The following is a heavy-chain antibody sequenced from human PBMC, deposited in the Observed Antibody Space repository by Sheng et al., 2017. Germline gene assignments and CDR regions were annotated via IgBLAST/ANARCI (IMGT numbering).Heavy chain of an antibody. Sequence: QVQLRESGPGLLKPSETLSLICNVSGGSLSSNSWNWIRQPPGKGLEWIGYIFYSGTTNYNPSLKSPGHHFTRHVQEQFSLKLTSVTTADTAVYYCAKDSGETYLDYFDYWGQGIPVTVSS. D-gene: IGHD2-15*01. J-gene: IGHJ4*02. CDR3: AKDSGETYLDYFDY. V-gene: IGHV4-59*01. CDR1: GGSLSSNS. CDR2: IFYSGTT.